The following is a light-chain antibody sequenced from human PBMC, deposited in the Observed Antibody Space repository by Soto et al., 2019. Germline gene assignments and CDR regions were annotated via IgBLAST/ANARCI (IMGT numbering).Light chain of an antibody. CDR3: SSYGGNNNLV. CDR2: EVS. V-gene: IGLV2-8*01. CDR1: SSDVGGYNY. J-gene: IGLJ2*01. Sequence: QSVLTQPPSASGSPGQSVTISCNGTSSDVGGYNYVSWYQQHPGKAPKVMIYEVSKRPSGVPDRFSGSKSGNTASLTVSGLQAEDEADYYCSSYGGNNNLVFGGGTKLTVL.